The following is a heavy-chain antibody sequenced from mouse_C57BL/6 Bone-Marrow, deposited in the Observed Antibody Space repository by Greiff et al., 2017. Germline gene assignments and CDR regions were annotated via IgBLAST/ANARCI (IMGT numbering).Heavy chain of an antibody. CDR1: GYSFTGYY. CDR2: INPSTGGT. J-gene: IGHJ1*03. CDR3: ARCDDYDVWWYFDV. Sequence: VHVKQSGPELVKPGASVKISCKASGYSFTGYYMNWVKQSPEKSLEWIGEINPSTGGTTYNQKFKAKATLTVDKSSSTAYMQLNSLTSEDSAVYYCARCDDYDVWWYFDVWGTGTTVTVSS. D-gene: IGHD2-4*01. V-gene: IGHV1-42*01.